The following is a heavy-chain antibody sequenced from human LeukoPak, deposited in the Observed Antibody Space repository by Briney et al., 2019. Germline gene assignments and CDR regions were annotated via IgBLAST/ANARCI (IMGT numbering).Heavy chain of an antibody. J-gene: IGHJ4*02. CDR3: ARGGGSYFPFDY. V-gene: IGHV1-69*13. CDR2: IIPMFGTA. D-gene: IGHD1-26*01. Sequence: ASVKVTCKASGGTFSSYAISWVRQAPGQGLEWMGGIIPMFGTANYAQKFQGRVTITADESTTTAYMELSSLRSEDTAVYYCARGGGSYFPFDYWGQGTLVTVSS. CDR1: GGTFSSYA.